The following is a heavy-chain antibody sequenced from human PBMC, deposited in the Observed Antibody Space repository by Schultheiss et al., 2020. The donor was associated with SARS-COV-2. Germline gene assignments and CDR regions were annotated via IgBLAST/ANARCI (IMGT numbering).Heavy chain of an antibody. D-gene: IGHD5-12*01. CDR2: INPNSGGT. V-gene: IGHV1-18*01. J-gene: IGHJ5*02. CDR3: ARDQGSGYDYVGWFDP. CDR1: GYTFTSYG. Sequence: ASVKVSCKASGYTFTSYGISWVRQAPGQRLEWMGWINPNSGGTNYAQKLQGRVTMTTDTSTSTAYMELRSLRSDDTAVYYCARDQGSGYDYVGWFDPWGQGTLVTVSS.